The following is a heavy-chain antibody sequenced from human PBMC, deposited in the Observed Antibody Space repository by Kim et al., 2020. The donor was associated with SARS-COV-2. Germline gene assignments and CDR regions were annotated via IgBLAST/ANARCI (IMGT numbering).Heavy chain of an antibody. CDR3: ARLYANTGGYTAYYFD. J-gene: IGHJ4*01. V-gene: IGHV4-39*01. CDR2: VSSSGRT. Sequence: SETLSLTCSVSGASISGNGYFWAWIRQAPGKGREWIGSVSSSGRTYYNPSLGRRITTSVDTSRTQFFLKLSSVTAADTAVYHCARLYANTGGYTAYYFD. D-gene: IGHD3-16*01. CDR1: GASISGNGYF.